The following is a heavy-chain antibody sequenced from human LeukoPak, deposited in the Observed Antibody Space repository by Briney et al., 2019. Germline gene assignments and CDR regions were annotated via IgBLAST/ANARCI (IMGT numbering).Heavy chain of an antibody. Sequence: SETLSLTCTVSGGSISSSSYYWSWIRQPPGKGLEWIGEINHSGSTNYNPSLKSRVTISVDTSKNQFSLKLSSVAAADTAVYYCARGGSYFDYWGQGTLVTVSS. CDR1: GGSISSSSYY. J-gene: IGHJ4*02. CDR3: ARGGSYFDY. D-gene: IGHD1-26*01. V-gene: IGHV4-39*07. CDR2: INHSGST.